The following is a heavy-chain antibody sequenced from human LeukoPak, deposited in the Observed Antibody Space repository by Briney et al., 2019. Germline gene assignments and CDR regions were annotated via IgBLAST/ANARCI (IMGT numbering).Heavy chain of an antibody. CDR3: AKDLEYSSGWYDYYGMDV. CDR2: ISSSSSFI. CDR1: GFTFSSYC. Sequence: GGSLRLSCAASGFTFSSYCMNWVRQAPGKGLEWVSSISSSSSFIYYADSVKGRFTISRDNAKNSLYLQMNSLRAEDTAVYYCAKDLEYSSGWYDYYGMDVWGQGTTVTVSS. J-gene: IGHJ6*02. V-gene: IGHV3-21*01. D-gene: IGHD6-19*01.